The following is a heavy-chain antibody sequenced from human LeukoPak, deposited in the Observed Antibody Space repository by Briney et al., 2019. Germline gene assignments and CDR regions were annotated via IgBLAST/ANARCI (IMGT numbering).Heavy chain of an antibody. V-gene: IGHV3-74*01. J-gene: IGHJ3*02. CDR1: GFTFSSYS. CDR2: INSDGSST. D-gene: IGHD3-22*01. Sequence: GGSLRLSCAASGFTFSSYSMNWVRQAPGKGLVWVSRINSDGSSTSYSDSVKGRFTISRDNAKNTLYLQMNSLRAEDTAVYYCARDSSHYYDSSGYYYGGAFDIWGQGTMVTVSS. CDR3: ARDSSHYYDSSGYYYGGAFDI.